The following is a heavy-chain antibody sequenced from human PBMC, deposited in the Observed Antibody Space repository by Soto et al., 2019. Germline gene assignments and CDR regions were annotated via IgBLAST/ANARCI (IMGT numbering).Heavy chain of an antibody. Sequence: GGSLRLSCAASGFNFGGYTMSWVRQAPGKGLEWVSGINNDGDGTYYADSVKGRVTISRDNSKNTLYLQMSSLRAEDTAVYYCAKIRIYISGWSDDWGRGTLVTVSS. D-gene: IGHD6-19*01. V-gene: IGHV3-23*01. CDR1: GFNFGGYT. CDR2: INNDGDGT. CDR3: AKIRIYISGWSDD. J-gene: IGHJ4*02.